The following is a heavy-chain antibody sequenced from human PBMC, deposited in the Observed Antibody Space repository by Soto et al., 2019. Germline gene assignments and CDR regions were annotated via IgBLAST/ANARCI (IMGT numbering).Heavy chain of an antibody. D-gene: IGHD5-18*01. CDR3: ARDSGPQLWPYDAFDI. CDR1: GGTFSSYA. V-gene: IGHV1-69*13. Sequence: SVKVSCKASGGTFSSYAISWVRQAPGQGLEWVGGIIPIFGTANYAQKFQGRVTITADESTSTAYMELSSLRSEDTAVYYCARDSGPQLWPYDAFDIWGQGTMVTVSS. J-gene: IGHJ3*02. CDR2: IIPIFGTA.